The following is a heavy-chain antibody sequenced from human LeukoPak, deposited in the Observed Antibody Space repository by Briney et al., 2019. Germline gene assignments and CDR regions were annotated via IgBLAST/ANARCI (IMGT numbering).Heavy chain of an antibody. Sequence: GASVKVSCKAFGYMFTDNYIHWARQAPGQGLEWMGWINPKSGATNYAQKFQGRLTMTGDTSISTAYMELSSLRSEDTAVYYCARASDYDFWSGYGLYYYYYMNVWGKGTTVTVSS. CDR2: INPKSGAT. CDR3: ARASDYDFWSGYGLYYYYYMNV. CDR1: GYMFTDNY. D-gene: IGHD3-3*01. V-gene: IGHV1-2*02. J-gene: IGHJ6*03.